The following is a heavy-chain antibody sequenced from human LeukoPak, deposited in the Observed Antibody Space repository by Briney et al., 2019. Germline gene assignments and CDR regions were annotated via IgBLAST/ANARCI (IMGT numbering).Heavy chain of an antibody. CDR3: ARGLKQWLVSRTYYYYYYMDV. CDR2: INHSGST. D-gene: IGHD6-19*01. Sequence: SETLSLTCAVYGGSFSGYYWSWIRQPPGKGLEWIGEINHSGSTNYNPSLKSRVTISVDTSKNQFSLKLSSVTAADTAVYYCARGLKQWLVSRTYYYYYYMDVWGKGTTVTVSS. V-gene: IGHV4-34*01. J-gene: IGHJ6*03. CDR1: GGSFSGYY.